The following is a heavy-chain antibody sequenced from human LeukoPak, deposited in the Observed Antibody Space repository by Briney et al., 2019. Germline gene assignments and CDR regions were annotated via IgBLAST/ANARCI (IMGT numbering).Heavy chain of an antibody. Sequence: PGGSRRLSCATSGFTFDDYAMHWVRQAPGKGMEWVSGISWNSGSIGYADSVKGRFTISRDNAKNSLYLQMNSLRAEDTALYYCAKDSKSYGSSAFDYWGQGTLVTVSS. V-gene: IGHV3-9*01. J-gene: IGHJ4*02. CDR3: AKDSKSYGSSAFDY. CDR2: ISWNSGSI. CDR1: GFTFDDYA. D-gene: IGHD3-10*01.